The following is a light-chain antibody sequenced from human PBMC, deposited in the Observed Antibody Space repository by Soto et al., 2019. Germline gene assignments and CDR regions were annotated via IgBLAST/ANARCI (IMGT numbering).Light chain of an antibody. J-gene: IGLJ2*01. CDR2: EGS. CDR3: CSYAGSSSHVV. Sequence: QYALTQPASVSGSPGQSITISCTGTSSDVGSYNLVSWYQQHPGKAPKLMIYEGSKRPSGVSNRFSGSKSGNTASLTISGLQADDEADYYCCSYAGSSSHVVFGGGTKVTVL. CDR1: SSDVGSYNL. V-gene: IGLV2-23*01.